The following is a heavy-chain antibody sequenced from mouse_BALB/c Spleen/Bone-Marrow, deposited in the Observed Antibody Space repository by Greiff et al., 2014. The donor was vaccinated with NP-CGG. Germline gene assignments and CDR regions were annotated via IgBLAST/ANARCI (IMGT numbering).Heavy chain of an antibody. Sequence: VQLQQSGPELVKPGASVKMSCKAPGYNFTNSIMHWVKQKPGQGLEWIGYINPYNDGTKYNEKFKGKATLTSDKSSNTAYMELSSLSSEDSVVYYCARGGSAGREFAYWGQGTLVTVSA. CDR2: INPYNDGT. D-gene: IGHD6-1*01. V-gene: IGHV1-14*01. CDR1: GYNFTNSI. J-gene: IGHJ3*01. CDR3: ARGGSAGREFAY.